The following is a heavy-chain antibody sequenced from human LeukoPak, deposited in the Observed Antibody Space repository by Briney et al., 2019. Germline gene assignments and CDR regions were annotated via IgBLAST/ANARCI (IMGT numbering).Heavy chain of an antibody. Sequence: PSETLSLTCTVSGGSISSYYWSWIRQPPGKGLEWIGYIYYSGSTNYNPSLKSRVTISVDTSKNQFSLKLSSVTATDTAVCYCAREGYDSLWGQGTLVTVSS. D-gene: IGHD3-3*01. CDR1: GGSISSYY. V-gene: IGHV4-59*12. J-gene: IGHJ4*02. CDR2: IYYSGST. CDR3: AREGYDSL.